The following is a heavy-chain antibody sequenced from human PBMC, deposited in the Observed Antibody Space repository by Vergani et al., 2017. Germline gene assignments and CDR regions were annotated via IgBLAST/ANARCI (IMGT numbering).Heavy chain of an antibody. V-gene: IGHV3-7*01. CDR3: ARDLEKWLSGGHFDY. D-gene: IGHD3-22*01. Sequence: EVQLVESGGGLVQPGGSLRLSCAASGFTFSSYWMSWVRQAPGKGLEWVANIKQVGSEKYYVDSVKGRFTISRDNAKNSLYLQMNSLRAEDTAVYYCARDLEKWLSGGHFDYWGQGTLVTVSS. CDR1: GFTFSSYW. J-gene: IGHJ4*02. CDR2: IKQVGSEK.